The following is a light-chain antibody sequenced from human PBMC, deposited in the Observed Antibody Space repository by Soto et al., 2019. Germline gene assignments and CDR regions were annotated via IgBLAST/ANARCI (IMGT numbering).Light chain of an antibody. CDR2: DAS. CDR3: QQRANWPPRT. V-gene: IGKV3-11*01. CDR1: QSVSSY. Sequence: EIVLTQSPATLSVSPGERATLSCRASQSVSSYLAWYQQKPGQAPRLLIYDASNRATGIPARFSGGGSGTDFTLTINSLEPEDFAVYYCQQRANWPPRTFGQGTRLAIK. J-gene: IGKJ5*01.